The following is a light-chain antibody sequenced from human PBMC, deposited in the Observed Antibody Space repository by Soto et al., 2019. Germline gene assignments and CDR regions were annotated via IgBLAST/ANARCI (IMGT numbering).Light chain of an antibody. CDR1: SSNIGAGYV. Sequence: QSVLTQPPSVSGAPGQRVTISCTGSSSNIGAGYVVHWYQQLPGTAPKLLIYDNTNRPSGVPDRFSASKSGTSASLAITGLQADDEADYYCQSYDTSLSGRVFGGGTKLTVL. V-gene: IGLV1-40*01. CDR3: QSYDTSLSGRV. CDR2: DNT. J-gene: IGLJ3*02.